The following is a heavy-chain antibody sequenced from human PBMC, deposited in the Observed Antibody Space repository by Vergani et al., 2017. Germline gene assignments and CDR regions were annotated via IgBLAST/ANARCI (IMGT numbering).Heavy chain of an antibody. D-gene: IGHD1-14*01. CDR1: GFTFNQYG. CDR3: ARDLRLLYNRFDP. J-gene: IGHJ5*02. V-gene: IGHV3-33*01. Sequence: QVQLVESGGGVVQPGRSLRLSCAASGFTFNQYGMHWVRQAPGKGLEWVAVTSYDGNNKQYADSVKGRFTISGDNSKSTMYLQMNSLRDEDTGVYYCARDLRLLYNRFDPWGQGTLVTVSS. CDR2: TSYDGNNK.